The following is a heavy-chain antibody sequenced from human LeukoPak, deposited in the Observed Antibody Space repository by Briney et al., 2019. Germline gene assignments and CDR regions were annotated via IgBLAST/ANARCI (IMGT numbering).Heavy chain of an antibody. J-gene: IGHJ3*02. CDR1: GLIVSSNN. V-gene: IGHV3-7*01. CDR2: IKQDGSEK. Sequence: GGSLRLSCEASGLIVSSNNMNWVRQAPGKGLEWVANIKQDGSEKYYVDSVKGRFTISRDNAKNSLYLQMNSLRAEDTAVYYCARVAIVVVPAAGDDAFDIWGQGTMVTVSS. D-gene: IGHD2-2*01. CDR3: ARVAIVVVPAAGDDAFDI.